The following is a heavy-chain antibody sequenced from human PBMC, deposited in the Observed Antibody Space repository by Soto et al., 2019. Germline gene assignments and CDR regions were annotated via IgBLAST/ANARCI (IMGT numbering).Heavy chain of an antibody. CDR3: AKDWVGGSVYLFDY. V-gene: IGHV3-23*01. Sequence: EVQLLESGGGLVQPGGSLRLSCAASGFTFSSDAMSWVRQAPGKGLEWGSAISGSGGSTYYADSVKGRFTISRDNSKNTLYLQMNSLRAEDTVVYYCAKDWVGGSVYLFDYWGQGTLVTVSS. CDR2: ISGSGGST. D-gene: IGHD2-15*01. J-gene: IGHJ4*02. CDR1: GFTFSSDA.